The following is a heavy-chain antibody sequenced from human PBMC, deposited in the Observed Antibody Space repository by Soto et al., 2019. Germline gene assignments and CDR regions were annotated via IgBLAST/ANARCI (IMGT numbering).Heavy chain of an antibody. D-gene: IGHD6-13*01. CDR3: ARDQGGSSSWYGYYYYYGMDV. J-gene: IGHJ6*02. Sequence: ASVKVSCKASGYTFTSYGISWVRQAPGQGLEWMGWISAYNGNTNYAQKLQGRVTMTTDTSTSTAYMELRSLRSDDTAVYYCARDQGGSSSWYGYYYYYGMDVWGQGTTVTVLL. CDR2: ISAYNGNT. CDR1: GYTFTSYG. V-gene: IGHV1-18*01.